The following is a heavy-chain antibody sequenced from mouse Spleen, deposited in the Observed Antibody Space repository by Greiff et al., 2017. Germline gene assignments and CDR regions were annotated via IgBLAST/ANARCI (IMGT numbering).Heavy chain of an antibody. CDR1: GYTFSSYW. CDR3: ARGAYGTPFAY. D-gene: IGHD2-1*01. J-gene: IGHJ3*01. Sequence: QVQLQQSGAELMKPGASVKISCKATGYTFSSYWIEWVKQRPGHGLEWIGEILPGSGSTNYNEKFKGKATFTADTSSNTAYMQLSSLTSEDFAVYYCARGAYGTPFAYWGQGTLVTVSA. V-gene: IGHV1-9*01. CDR2: ILPGSGST.